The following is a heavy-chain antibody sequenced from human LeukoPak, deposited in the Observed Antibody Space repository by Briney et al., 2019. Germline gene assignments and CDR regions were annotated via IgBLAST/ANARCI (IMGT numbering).Heavy chain of an antibody. CDR3: AKTPGIAAAGTDYFDY. V-gene: IGHV3-23*01. D-gene: IGHD6-13*01. Sequence: GGYLRLSCAASGFTFSSYAMSWVRQAPGKGLEWVSAISGSGGSTYYADSVKGRFTISRDNSKNTLYLQMNSLRAEDTAVYYCAKTPGIAAAGTDYFDYWGQGTLVTVSS. J-gene: IGHJ4*02. CDR2: ISGSGGST. CDR1: GFTFSSYA.